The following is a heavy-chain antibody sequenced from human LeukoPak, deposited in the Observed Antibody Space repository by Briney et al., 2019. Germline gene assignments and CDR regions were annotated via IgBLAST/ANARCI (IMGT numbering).Heavy chain of an antibody. CDR3: ARVKAEEYSSGWYQDY. Sequence: PGGSLRPSCAGSGFTFSSYDMHWVRQAPGKGLEWVSSISSSSSYIYYADSVKGRFAISRDNAKNSLYLQMSSLRAEDTAVYYCARVKAEEYSSGWYQDYWGQGTLVTVSS. CDR2: ISSSSSYI. V-gene: IGHV3-21*01. D-gene: IGHD6-19*01. J-gene: IGHJ4*02. CDR1: GFTFSSYD.